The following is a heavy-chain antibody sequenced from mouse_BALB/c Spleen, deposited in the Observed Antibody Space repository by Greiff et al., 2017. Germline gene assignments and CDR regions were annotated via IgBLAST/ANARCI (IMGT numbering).Heavy chain of an antibody. Sequence: VQLQQSGPELVKPGASVKMSCTASGYTFTSYVMHWVKQKPGQGLEWIGYINPYNDGTKYNEKFKGKATLTSDKSSSTAYMELSSLTAEDSAVYYCASHDYGYAMDYWGQGTSVTVSS. J-gene: IGHJ4*01. V-gene: IGHV1-14*01. D-gene: IGHD1-2*01. CDR1: GYTFTSYV. CDR3: ASHDYGYAMDY. CDR2: INPYNDGT.